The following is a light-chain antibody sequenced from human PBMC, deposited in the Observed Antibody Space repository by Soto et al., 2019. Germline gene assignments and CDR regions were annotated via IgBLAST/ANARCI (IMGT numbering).Light chain of an antibody. CDR2: GTS. J-gene: IGKJ1*01. CDR1: QSVGSSY. V-gene: IGKV3-20*01. Sequence: EVVLTQSPGTLSLSPGERATLSCRASQSVGSSYLAWYQQKPGQAPRALTYGTSSRATGIPDRFSGSGSGTDFTLTIRRLEPEDFAVYYCQQYTTSSWTFGQGTKVDIK. CDR3: QQYTTSSWT.